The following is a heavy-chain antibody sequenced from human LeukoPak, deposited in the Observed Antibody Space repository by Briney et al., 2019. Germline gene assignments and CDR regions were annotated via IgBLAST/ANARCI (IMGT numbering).Heavy chain of an antibody. J-gene: IGHJ4*02. V-gene: IGHV4-4*07. CDR1: GGSISSYY. CDR3: ASDRRYCTRTTCYPGYFDY. Sequence: PSETLSLTCTVSGGSISSYYWSWIRQPAGKGLEWIGRIYTSGSTNYNPSLKSRVTMSVDTSKNQFSLKLNSVTAADTAVYYCASDRRYCTRTTCYPGYFDYWGQGTLVTVSS. CDR2: IYTSGST. D-gene: IGHD2-2*01.